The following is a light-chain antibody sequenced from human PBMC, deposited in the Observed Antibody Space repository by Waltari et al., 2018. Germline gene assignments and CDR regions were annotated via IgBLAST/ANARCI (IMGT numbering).Light chain of an antibody. CDR3: QQYYSRRT. CDR2: WAS. V-gene: IGKV4-1*01. CDR1: QSLLYNSNDKNY. J-gene: IGKJ1*01. Sequence: DIVMTQSTDSLAVSLGDRVTINGKSSQSLLYNSNDKNYLAWYQQKPGQPPKLLFYWASTRHAGVPDRFSGSGSATDFTLAISSLQAEDVAVYYCQQYYSRRTFGQGTRVEIK.